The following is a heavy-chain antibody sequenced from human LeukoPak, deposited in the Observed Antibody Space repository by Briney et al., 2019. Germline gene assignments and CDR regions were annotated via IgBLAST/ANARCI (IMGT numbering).Heavy chain of an antibody. CDR3: ARGPTKSRDSSSWYLNY. CDR1: GGSFSSYY. CDR2: INHSGST. Sequence: SETLSLTCAVYGGSFSSYYWSWIRQPPGKGLEWIGKINHSGSTNYNPSLKSRVTISVDTSKNQFSLKLSSVTAADTAVYYCARGPTKSRDSSSWYLNYWGQGTLVTVSS. V-gene: IGHV4-34*01. J-gene: IGHJ4*02. D-gene: IGHD6-13*01.